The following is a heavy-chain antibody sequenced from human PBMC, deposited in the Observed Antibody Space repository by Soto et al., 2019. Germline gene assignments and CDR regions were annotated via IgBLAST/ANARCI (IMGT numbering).Heavy chain of an antibody. J-gene: IGHJ5*02. D-gene: IGHD3-10*01. CDR3: ARDWGVLLWFGELGWFDP. Sequence: PSETLSLTCAVYGGSFSGYYWSWIRQPPGKGLEWIGEINHSGSTNYNPSLKSRVTISVDTSKNQFSLKLSSVTAADTAVYYCARDWGVLLWFGELGWFDPWGQGTLVTVSS. CDR1: GGSFSGYY. CDR2: INHSGST. V-gene: IGHV4-34*01.